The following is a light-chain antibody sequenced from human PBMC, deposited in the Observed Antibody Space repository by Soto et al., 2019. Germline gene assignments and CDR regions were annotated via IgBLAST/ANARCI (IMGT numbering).Light chain of an antibody. J-gene: IGKJ1*01. CDR3: QQSYSTPPWT. Sequence: DIQMTQSPSSLSASVGDRVTITCRASQSISNSLNWYQQKPGKAPKLLIYAASRLQGGVPSRFSGSGSGTDFTLTISSLQPEDFATYYCQQSYSTPPWTFGQGTKVDIK. CDR2: AAS. CDR1: QSISNS. V-gene: IGKV1-39*01.